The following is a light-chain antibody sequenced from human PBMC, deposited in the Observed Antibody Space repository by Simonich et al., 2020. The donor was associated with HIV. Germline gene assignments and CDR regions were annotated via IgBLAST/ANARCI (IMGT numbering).Light chain of an antibody. CDR2: GAS. V-gene: IGKV3D-15*01. CDR1: QSVSSN. J-gene: IGKJ1*01. CDR3: QQYNRWPPWT. Sequence: EIVMTQSPATLSVSPGERATLSCRASQSVSSNLAWYQQKPGQAPRPLIYGASTRATGIPGRFSGSGSGTEFTLTISSLQSEDFAVYYCQQYNRWPPWTFGQGTKVEIK.